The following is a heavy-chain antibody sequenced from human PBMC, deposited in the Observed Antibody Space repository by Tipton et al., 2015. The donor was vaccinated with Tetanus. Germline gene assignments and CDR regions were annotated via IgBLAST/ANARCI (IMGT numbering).Heavy chain of an antibody. CDR3: ARDPHTIRTGNHRGFDY. Sequence: SLRLSCAASGFTFSNYAMIWVRQAPGKGLEWVSAISASGRNTYYADSVKGRFTSSRDNSKNIHYLEMSSLRAEDTAVYYCARDPHTIRTGNHRGFDYWGQGTLVTVSS. CDR1: GFTFSNYA. D-gene: IGHD3-10*01. J-gene: IGHJ4*02. CDR2: ISASGRNT. V-gene: IGHV3-23*01.